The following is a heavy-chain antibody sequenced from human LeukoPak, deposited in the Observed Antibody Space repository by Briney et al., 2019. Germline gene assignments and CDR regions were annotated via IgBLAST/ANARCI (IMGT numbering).Heavy chain of an antibody. CDR1: GGSISSGDYY. Sequence: SQTLSLTCTVSGGSISSGDYYWSWIRQPPGKGLEWIGYISDSGYTYYNPSLKSRVTISVDTSKNQFSLKLSSVTAADTAVYYCARVVENRAPGTHYYYGMDVWGKGTTVTVSS. J-gene: IGHJ6*04. CDR3: ARVVENRAPGTHYYYGMDV. CDR2: ISDSGYT. D-gene: IGHD1-14*01. V-gene: IGHV4-30-4*01.